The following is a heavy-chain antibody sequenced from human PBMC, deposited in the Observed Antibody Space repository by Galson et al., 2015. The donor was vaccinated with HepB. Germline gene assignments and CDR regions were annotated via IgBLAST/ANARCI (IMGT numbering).Heavy chain of an antibody. D-gene: IGHD2-21*02. CDR2: INTNTGNP. CDR1: GYTFTSYA. J-gene: IGHJ1*01. CDR3: ARGVAAYCGGDCPAEYFQH. V-gene: IGHV7-4-1*02. Sequence: SVKVSCKASGYTFTSYAMNWVRQAPGQGLEWMGWINTNTGNPTYAQGFTGRFVFSLDTSVSTAYLQISSLKAEDTAVYYCARGVAAYCGGDCPAEYFQHWGQGTLVTVSS.